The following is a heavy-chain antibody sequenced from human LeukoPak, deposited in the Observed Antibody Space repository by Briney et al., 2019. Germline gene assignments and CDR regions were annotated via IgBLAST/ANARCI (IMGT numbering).Heavy chain of an antibody. Sequence: GGSLRLSCAASGFNFTNHRMHWFRHAPGKGLVWVSRLNHDGSTTTYADFVKGRFTISRDNAKKTLYLQMNSLTAEDTAVYFCARGRPRGYSGFVSDHWGQGTPISVSS. J-gene: IGHJ5*02. V-gene: IGHV3-74*03. CDR3: ARGRPRGYSGFVSDH. D-gene: IGHD5-12*01. CDR2: LNHDGSTT. CDR1: GFNFTNHR.